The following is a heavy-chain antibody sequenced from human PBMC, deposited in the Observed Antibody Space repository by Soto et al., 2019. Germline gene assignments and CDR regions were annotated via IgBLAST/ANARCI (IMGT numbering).Heavy chain of an antibody. D-gene: IGHD1-1*01. CDR2: ISAPNGNT. CDR3: ARGRYGDY. Sequence: QVHLVQSGAEVKKPGASVKVSCQGSGYAFTTYGITWVRQAPGQGLEWMGWISAPNGNTNYAQKLQGRVTVTRDTSTSTGDMELRSLRYDATAVDYCARGRYGDYWGQGALVTVSS. CDR1: GYAFTTYG. V-gene: IGHV1-18*01. J-gene: IGHJ4*02.